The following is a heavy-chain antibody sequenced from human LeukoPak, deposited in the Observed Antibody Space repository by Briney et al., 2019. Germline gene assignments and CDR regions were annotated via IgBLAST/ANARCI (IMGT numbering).Heavy chain of an antibody. CDR1: GLIVTSNY. CDR3: ARTSYDFSGYPIDY. V-gene: IGHV3-53*01. J-gene: IGHJ4*02. CDR2: MYSGGST. D-gene: IGHD3-22*01. Sequence: PGGSLRLSCAASGLIVTSNYVSWVRQAPGKGLEWVSVMYSGGSTYYADSVKGRFTISRDKSKNTVYFQMNRLRVEDTAVYFCARTSYDFSGYPIDYWGQGTLVTVSS.